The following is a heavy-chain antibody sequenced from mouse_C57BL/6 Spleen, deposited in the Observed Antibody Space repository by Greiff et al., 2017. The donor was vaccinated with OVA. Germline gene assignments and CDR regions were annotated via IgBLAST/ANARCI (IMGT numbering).Heavy chain of an antibody. Sequence: EVQLQESGPELVKPGASVKISCKASGYSFTGYYMNWVKQSPEKSLEWIGEINPSTGGTTYNQKFKAKATLTVDKSSSTAYMQLMSLTSEDSAVYYCARTGSNYRYAMDYWGQGTSVTVSS. CDR1: GYSFTGYY. CDR3: ARTGSNYRYAMDY. V-gene: IGHV1-42*01. CDR2: INPSTGGT. J-gene: IGHJ4*01. D-gene: IGHD2-5*01.